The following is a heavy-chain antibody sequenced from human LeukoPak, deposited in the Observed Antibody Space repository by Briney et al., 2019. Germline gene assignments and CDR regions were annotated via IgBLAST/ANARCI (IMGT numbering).Heavy chain of an antibody. CDR2: INPNSGGT. Sequence: ASVKVSCKASGYTFTSYYMHWVRQAPGQGLEWMGWINPNSGGTNYAQKFQGRVTMTRDTSISTAYMELSRLRSDDTAVYYCARGIKYSSAGYYFDYWGQGTLVTVSS. V-gene: IGHV1-2*02. CDR1: GYTFTSYY. D-gene: IGHD6-25*01. CDR3: ARGIKYSSAGYYFDY. J-gene: IGHJ4*02.